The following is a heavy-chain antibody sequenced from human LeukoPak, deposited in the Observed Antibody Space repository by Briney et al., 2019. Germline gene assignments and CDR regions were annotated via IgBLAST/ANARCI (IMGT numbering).Heavy chain of an antibody. CDR1: GGSFSGYY. CDR2: INHSGST. CDR3: ARVATIFGVVTSNWLDP. Sequence: SETLSLTCAVYGGSFSGYYWSWIRQPPGKGLEWIGEINHSGSTNYNPSLKRRVTISVDTSKNQFSLKLSSVTAADTAVYYCARVATIFGVVTSNWLDPWGQGTLVTVSS. J-gene: IGHJ5*02. V-gene: IGHV4-34*01. D-gene: IGHD3-3*01.